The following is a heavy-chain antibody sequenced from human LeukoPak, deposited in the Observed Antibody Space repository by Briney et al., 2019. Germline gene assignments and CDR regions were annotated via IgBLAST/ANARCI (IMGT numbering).Heavy chain of an antibody. CDR3: ARGGGWGNWNDAVDY. CDR1: GGSISSGTYY. CDR2: IHNSGST. D-gene: IGHD1-1*01. V-gene: IGHV4-61*01. Sequence: SQTLTLTCTVSGGSISSGTYYWNWIRQTPGKGLEWIGYIHNSGSTKYNPSLKSPVSISVDTSKNQFSLKVNSVTAADTAVYYCARGGGWGNWNDAVDYWGQGTLVTVSS. J-gene: IGHJ4*02.